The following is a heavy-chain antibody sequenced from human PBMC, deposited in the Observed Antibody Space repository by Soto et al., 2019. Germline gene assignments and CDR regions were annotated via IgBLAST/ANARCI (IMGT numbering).Heavy chain of an antibody. CDR3: AKDFPCFDY. V-gene: IGHV3-30*18. CDR1: GFTFSSYG. J-gene: IGHJ4*02. Sequence: QVQLVESGGGVVQPGRSLRLSCAASGFTFSSYGMHWVRQAPGKGLEWVAVISYDGSNKYYADSVKGRFTISRDNSKNTLYLQMNSLRAEDTAVYYCAKDFPCFDYWGQGTLVTVSS. CDR2: ISYDGSNK.